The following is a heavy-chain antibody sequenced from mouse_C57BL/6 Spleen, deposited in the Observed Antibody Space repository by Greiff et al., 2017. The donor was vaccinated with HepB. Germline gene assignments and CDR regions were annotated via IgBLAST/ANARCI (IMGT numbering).Heavy chain of an antibody. Sequence: EVKLVESGGGLVKPGGSLKLSCAASGFTFSSYTMSWVRQTPEKRLEWVATISGGGGNTYYPDSVKGRFTISRDNDKNTLYLQMSSLRSEDTALYYCARQGYSNYGYYAMDYWGQGTSVTVSS. J-gene: IGHJ4*01. V-gene: IGHV5-9*01. D-gene: IGHD2-5*01. CDR1: GFTFSSYT. CDR2: ISGGGGNT. CDR3: ARQGYSNYGYYAMDY.